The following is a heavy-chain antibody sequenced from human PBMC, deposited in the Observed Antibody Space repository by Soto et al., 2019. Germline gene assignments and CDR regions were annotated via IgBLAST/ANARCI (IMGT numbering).Heavy chain of an antibody. J-gene: IGHJ4*01. D-gene: IGHD3-10*01. V-gene: IGHV3-7*01. CDR2: IKWDASEK. CDR1: VFTFGSYW. CDR3: ARDSGYDSGTSVNHYLDY. Sequence: VGSLRLSCAASVFTFGSYWMSWVRHSPGKGLEWLATIKWDASEKKYVDSVKGRFTMSRDNAKNSLYLQMDSLRAEDTAVYYCARDSGYDSGTSVNHYLDYWGHGTLVTVSS.